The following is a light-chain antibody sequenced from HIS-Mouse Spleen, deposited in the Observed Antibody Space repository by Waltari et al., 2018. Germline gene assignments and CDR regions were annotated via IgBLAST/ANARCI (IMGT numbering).Light chain of an antibody. CDR2: DVS. V-gene: IGLV2-11*01. J-gene: IGLJ1*01. Sequence: QSALTQPRSVSGSPGQSVTISCTGTSSDVGGYNYVSWYQQHPGKAPKLMIYDVSKRPAGVPDRFSGSNSGNTASLTISGRQAEDEADYYCCSYAGSYTGVFGTGTKVTVL. CDR1: SSDVGGYNY. CDR3: CSYAGSYTGV.